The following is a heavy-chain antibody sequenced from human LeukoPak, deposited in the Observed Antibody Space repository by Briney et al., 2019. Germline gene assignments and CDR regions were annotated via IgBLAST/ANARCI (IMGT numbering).Heavy chain of an antibody. Sequence: PGGSLRLSCAASGFTFSSYGMHWVRQAPGKGLEWVAVISYDGSNKYYADSVKGRFTISRDNSKNTLYLQMNSLRAEDTAVYYCAKDGGEGDFWGGYSYGMDVWGQGTTVTVSS. CDR2: ISYDGSNK. CDR1: GFTFSSYG. CDR3: AKDGGEGDFWGGYSYGMDV. J-gene: IGHJ6*02. D-gene: IGHD3-3*01. V-gene: IGHV3-30*18.